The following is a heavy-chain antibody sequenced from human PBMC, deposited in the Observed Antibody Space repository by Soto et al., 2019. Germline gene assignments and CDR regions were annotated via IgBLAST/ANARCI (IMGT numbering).Heavy chain of an antibody. J-gene: IGHJ6*02. CDR3: ARGRAYCGGDCYPNYYYYYGMDV. V-gene: IGHV1-69*01. Sequence: QVQLVQSGAEVKKPGSSVKVSCKASGGTFSSYAISWVRQAPGQGLEWMGGIIPIFGTANYAQKFQGRVTITADASTSTAYMELSSLRSEDTAVYYCARGRAYCGGDCYPNYYYYYGMDVWGQGTTVTVSS. CDR1: GGTFSSYA. CDR2: IIPIFGTA. D-gene: IGHD2-21*02.